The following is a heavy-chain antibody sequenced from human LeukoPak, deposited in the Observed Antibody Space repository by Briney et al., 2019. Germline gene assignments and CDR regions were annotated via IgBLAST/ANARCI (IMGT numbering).Heavy chain of an antibody. J-gene: IGHJ3*02. CDR2: IYYSGST. Sequence: SATLSLTCTVTGGSISSSSYYWGWIRQPPGKGLEWIGSIYYSGSTYYNPSLKSRVTISVDTSKNQFSLKLSSVTAADTAVYYCAKERSSRGHDASDICGQGTMVTVSS. V-gene: IGHV4-39*02. CDR3: AKERSSRGHDASDI. D-gene: IGHD3-10*01. CDR1: GGSISSSSYY.